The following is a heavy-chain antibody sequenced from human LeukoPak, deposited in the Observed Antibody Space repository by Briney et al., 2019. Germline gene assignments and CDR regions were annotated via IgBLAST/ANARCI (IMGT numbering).Heavy chain of an antibody. CDR3: AKDKVEVGSVRWFDY. J-gene: IGHJ4*02. V-gene: IGHV3-33*06. D-gene: IGHD1-26*01. CDR1: GFTFSTYG. CDR2: IWYDGSNK. Sequence: GGSLRLSCAVSGFTFSTYGMHWVRQAPGKGLEWVAVIWYDGSNKYYGDSVKGRFTISRDNSKNTLYLQMNSLRVEDTAVYYCAKDKVEVGSVRWFDYWGQGTLVTVSS.